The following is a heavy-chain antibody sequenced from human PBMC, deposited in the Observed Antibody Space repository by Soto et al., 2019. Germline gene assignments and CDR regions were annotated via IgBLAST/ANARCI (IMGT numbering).Heavy chain of an antibody. CDR1: GGTFSSYA. J-gene: IGHJ6*02. V-gene: IGHV1-69*01. CDR2: IILIFGTA. CDR3: ARGVFGVVILSYGMDV. Sequence: QVQLVQSGAEVKKPGSSVKVSCKASGGTFSSYAISWVRQAPGQGLEWMGGIILIFGTANYAQKFQGRVTITADESTSTAYMELSSLRSEDTAVYYCARGVFGVVILSYGMDVWGQGTTVTVSS. D-gene: IGHD3-3*01.